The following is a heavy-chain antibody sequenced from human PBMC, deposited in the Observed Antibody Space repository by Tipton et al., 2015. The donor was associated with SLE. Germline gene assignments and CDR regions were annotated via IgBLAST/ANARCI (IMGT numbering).Heavy chain of an antibody. CDR1: GVSISTSRYY. V-gene: IGHV4-39*02. CDR2: LYAGGST. CDR3: ARGGLVPTLFNS. Sequence: TLSLTCSVSGVSISTSRYYWGWIRQSPGQGLEWVGSLYAGGSTYFHPSLKSRASISADASKNHFSLKLNSVTAADTAVYYCARGGLVPTLFNSWGQGALVTVSS. J-gene: IGHJ5*01. D-gene: IGHD5-12*01.